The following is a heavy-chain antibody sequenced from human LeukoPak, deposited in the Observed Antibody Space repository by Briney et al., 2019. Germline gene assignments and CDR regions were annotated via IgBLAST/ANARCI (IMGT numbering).Heavy chain of an antibody. CDR2: ISSSGSTI. CDR3: ARDPGYCSGGRCYSGGMDV. D-gene: IGHD2-15*01. J-gene: IGHJ6*02. Sequence: GGSLRLSCAASGFTFSSYEMNWVRQAPGKGLEWVSYISSSGSTIYYADSVKGRFTISRDNAKNTMYLQVNSRRAEDTAVYYCARDPGYCSGGRCYSGGMDVWGQGTTVTVSS. CDR1: GFTFSSYE. V-gene: IGHV3-48*03.